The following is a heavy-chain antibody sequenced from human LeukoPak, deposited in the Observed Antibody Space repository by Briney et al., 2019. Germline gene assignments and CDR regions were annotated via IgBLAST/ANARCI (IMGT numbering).Heavy chain of an antibody. CDR1: GFTFSSYG. J-gene: IGHJ6*02. Sequence: GGSLRLSCAASGFTFSSYGMHWVRQAPGKGLEWVAVIWYDGSNKYYADSVKGRFTISRDNSKNTLYLQMNSLRAEDTAVYYCARVVTMIVVVNYYYGMDVWGQGTTVTVSS. CDR2: IWYDGSNK. CDR3: ARVVTMIVVVNYYYGMDV. D-gene: IGHD3-22*01. V-gene: IGHV3-33*01.